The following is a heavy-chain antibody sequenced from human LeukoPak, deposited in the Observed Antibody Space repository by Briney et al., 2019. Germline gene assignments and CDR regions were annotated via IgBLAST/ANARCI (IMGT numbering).Heavy chain of an antibody. D-gene: IGHD3-3*01. CDR3: ARDPEYYDFWSGYPVYFDY. V-gene: IGHV3-11*04. Sequence: GGSLRLSCAASGFHFSDYYMSWIRQAPGKGLAWVSYISSSGSTIYYADSVKGRFTISGDNAKNSLYLQMNSLRAEDTAVYYCARDPEYYDFWSGYPVYFDYWGQGTLVTVSS. CDR2: ISSSGSTI. CDR1: GFHFSDYY. J-gene: IGHJ4*02.